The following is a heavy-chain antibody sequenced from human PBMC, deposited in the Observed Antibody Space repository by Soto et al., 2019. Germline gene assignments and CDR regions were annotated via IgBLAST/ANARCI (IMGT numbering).Heavy chain of an antibody. CDR3: ARDPMRYPTYFDY. CDR1: GGSISSGGYY. J-gene: IGHJ4*02. Sequence: SETLSLTCTVSGGSISSGGYYWSWIRQHPGKGLEWIGYIYHSGNTYYNPSLKSRATISVDTSKNQFSLKLSSVTAADTAVYYCARDPMRYPTYFDYWGQGTLVTVSS. CDR2: IYHSGNT. V-gene: IGHV4-31*03. D-gene: IGHD1-1*01.